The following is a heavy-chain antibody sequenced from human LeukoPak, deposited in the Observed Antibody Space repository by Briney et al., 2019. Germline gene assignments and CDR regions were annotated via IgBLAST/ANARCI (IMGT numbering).Heavy chain of an antibody. Sequence: ASVKVSFKASGYTFTSYGISWVRQAPGQGLEWMGWISAYNGNTNYAQKLQGRVTMTTDTSTSTAYMELRSLRSDDTAVYYCARDAHSSYYYDSSGYSNNWGQGTLVTVSS. D-gene: IGHD3-22*01. J-gene: IGHJ4*02. CDR2: ISAYNGNT. CDR3: ARDAHSSYYYDSSGYSNN. V-gene: IGHV1-18*01. CDR1: GYTFTSYG.